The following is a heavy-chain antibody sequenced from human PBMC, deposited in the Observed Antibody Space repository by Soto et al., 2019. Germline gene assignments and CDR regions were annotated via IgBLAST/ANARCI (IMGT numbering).Heavy chain of an antibody. D-gene: IGHD3-16*01. CDR2: ISYAGSSQ. CDR1: GFAFSGYA. V-gene: IGHV3-30*04. CDR3: GRDQTYYDSRYGMDV. Sequence: RMVESGGNVVQPGRSLGLSCAVSGFAFSGYAMHWVRQAPGKGLEWVARISYAGSSQVYADSVKGPFTISRDNSERTLSLQMNSLRPEDTAVYYCGRDQTYYDSRYGMDVWGQGTTVTVSS. J-gene: IGHJ6*02.